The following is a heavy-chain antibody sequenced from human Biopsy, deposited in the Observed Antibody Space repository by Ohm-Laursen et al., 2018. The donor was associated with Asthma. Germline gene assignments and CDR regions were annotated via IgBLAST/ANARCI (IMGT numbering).Heavy chain of an antibody. V-gene: IGHV3-30*18. CDR3: AKRRGYSGHDNDY. CDR1: GFMFRSFG. J-gene: IGHJ4*02. CDR2: VSSEGHST. D-gene: IGHD5-12*01. Sequence: SLRLSCAASGFMFRSFGMHWVRQAPGKGLEWVAAVSSEGHSTSYDDSVKGRFTISRDNSKNTLYLQMNSLRTEDTAVYYCAKRRGYSGHDNDYWGQGTLVIVSS.